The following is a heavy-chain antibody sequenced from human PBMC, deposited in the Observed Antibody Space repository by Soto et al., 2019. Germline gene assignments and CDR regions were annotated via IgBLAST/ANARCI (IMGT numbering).Heavy chain of an antibody. J-gene: IGHJ6*02. D-gene: IGHD3-3*01. CDR3: ARDGNYGLEWLPLYVMDV. CDR1: GFTFSSYG. V-gene: IGHV3-33*01. CDR2: IWYDGSNK. Sequence: SLRLSCAASGFTFSSYGMNRVRQAPGKGREWVAVIWYDGSNKYYADSVKGRFTISRDNSKNTLYLQMNSLRAEDTAVYYCARDGNYGLEWLPLYVMDVWGQATTDTVSS.